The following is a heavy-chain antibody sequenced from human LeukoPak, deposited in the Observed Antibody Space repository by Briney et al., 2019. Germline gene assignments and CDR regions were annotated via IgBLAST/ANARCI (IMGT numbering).Heavy chain of an antibody. CDR2: ISSSGSTI. D-gene: IGHD5-18*01. CDR1: GFTFSSYE. J-gene: IGHJ4*02. CDR3: ARRSWIQLWYGYDY. Sequence: PGGSLRLSCAASGFTFSSYEMNWVRQAPGRGLEWVSYISSSGSTIYYADSVKGRFTTSRDNAKNSLYLQMNGLRAEDTAVYYCARRSWIQLWYGYDYWGQGTLVTVSS. V-gene: IGHV3-48*03.